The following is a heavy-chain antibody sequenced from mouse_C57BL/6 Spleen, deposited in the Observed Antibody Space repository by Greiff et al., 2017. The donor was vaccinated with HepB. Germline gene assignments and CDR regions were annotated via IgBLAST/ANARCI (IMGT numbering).Heavy chain of an antibody. V-gene: IGHV1-26*01. CDR1: GYTFTDYY. CDR3: AREDGGYWYFDV. Sequence: VQLQQSGPELVKPGASVKISCKASGYTFTDYYMNWVKQSHGKSLEWIGDINPNNGGTSYNQKFKGKATLTVDKSSSTAYMELRSLTSEDSAVYYCAREDGGYWYFDVWGTGTTVTVSS. J-gene: IGHJ1*03. CDR2: INPNNGGT.